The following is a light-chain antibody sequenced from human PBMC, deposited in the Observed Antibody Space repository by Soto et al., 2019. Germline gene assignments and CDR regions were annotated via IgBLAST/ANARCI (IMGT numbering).Light chain of an antibody. CDR3: QQRSSWLT. V-gene: IGKV3-11*01. CDR1: HSIGDY. CDR2: DAS. J-gene: IGKJ4*01. Sequence: IVLTQSPGTLSLSPGERATLSCRASHSIGDYLAWYQHKPAQAPRLLIYDASKRATGIPARFNGSGSGTDFTLTIISLEPEDFAVYYCQQRSSWLTFGGGTKVDIK.